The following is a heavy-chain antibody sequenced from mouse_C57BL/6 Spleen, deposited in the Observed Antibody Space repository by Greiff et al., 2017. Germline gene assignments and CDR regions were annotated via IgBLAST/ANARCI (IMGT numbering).Heavy chain of an antibody. CDR2: IDPETGGT. CDR3: TRSYGSRYYAMDY. V-gene: IGHV1-15*01. CDR1: GYTFTDYE. Sequence: QVQLQQSGAELVRPGASVTLSGKASGYTFTDYEMHWVKQTPVHGLEWIGAIDPETGGTAYNQKFKGKAILTADKSSSTAYMELRSLTSEDSAVYYCTRSYGSRYYAMDYWGQGTSVTVSS. D-gene: IGHD1-1*01. J-gene: IGHJ4*01.